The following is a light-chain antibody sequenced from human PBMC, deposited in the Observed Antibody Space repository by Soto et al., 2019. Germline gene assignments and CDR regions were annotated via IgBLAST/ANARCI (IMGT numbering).Light chain of an antibody. V-gene: IGKV1-39*01. CDR3: QQAYSFPIT. Sequence: DIQMTQSPSSLSASVGDRVTITCRASQSISSYLNWYQQKPGKAPKLLIYAASSLQSGVPSRFSGGGSGTDFTLTISSLQPEDCAIYFCQQAYSFPITFGQGTRLEIK. J-gene: IGKJ5*01. CDR2: AAS. CDR1: QSISSY.